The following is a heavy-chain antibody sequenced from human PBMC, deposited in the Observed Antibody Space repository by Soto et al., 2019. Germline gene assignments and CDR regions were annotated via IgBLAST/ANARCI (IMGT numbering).Heavy chain of an antibody. J-gene: IGHJ4*02. CDR3: ARGGGDY. V-gene: IGHV3-30-3*01. CDR2: MSYDGSNK. D-gene: IGHD3-16*01. Sequence: QVQLVESGGGVVQPGRSLRLSCAASGFTFSSYAMHWVRRAPGKGLEWMAVMSYDGSNKYYADSVKGPFTISRDNAKNTLYLQMNSLRPEDTALYYCARGGGDYSGQGTLVIVSS. CDR1: GFTFSSYA.